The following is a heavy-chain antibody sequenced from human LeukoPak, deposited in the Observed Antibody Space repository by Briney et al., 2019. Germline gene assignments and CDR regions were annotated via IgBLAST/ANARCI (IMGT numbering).Heavy chain of an antibody. V-gene: IGHV1-46*01. D-gene: IGHD6-13*01. CDR3: AREIAAACKGFAY. CDR2: INPSGGST. CDR1: GYTFTCYY. J-gene: IGHJ4*02. Sequence: GASVKVSCKASGYTFTCYYMHWVRQAPGQGQEWMGIINPSGGSTSHAQKFQGRVTMTRDTSTSTVYMELSSLRSEDTAVYYCAREIAAACKGFAYWGQGTLVTVSS.